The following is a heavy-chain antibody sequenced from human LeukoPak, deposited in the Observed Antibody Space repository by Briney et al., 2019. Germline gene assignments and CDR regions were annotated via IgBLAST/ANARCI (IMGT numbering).Heavy chain of an antibody. CDR2: MNPNSGNT. J-gene: IGHJ3*02. Sequence: ASVNVSCKASGYTFTSYDINWVRQATGQGLEWMGWMNPNSGNTGYAQKFQGRVTITRNTSISTAYMELSSLRSEDTAVYYCARWQTGGDAFDIWGQGTMVTVSS. CDR1: GYTFTSYD. V-gene: IGHV1-8*03. CDR3: ARWQTGGDAFDI. D-gene: IGHD1-14*01.